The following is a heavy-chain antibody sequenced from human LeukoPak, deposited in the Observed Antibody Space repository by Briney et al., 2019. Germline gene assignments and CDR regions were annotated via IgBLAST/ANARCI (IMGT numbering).Heavy chain of an antibody. J-gene: IGHJ3*02. CDR1: GGSISSGGYS. V-gene: IGHV4-30-2*01. D-gene: IGHD3-22*01. Sequence: SETLSLTCAVSGGSISSGGYSWSWIRQPPGKGLEWIGYIYHSGSTYYNPSLKSRVTISVDRSKNQFSLKLSSVTAADTAVYYCARVFPYCYDSSGDDAFDIWGQGTMVTVSS. CDR3: ARVFPYCYDSSGDDAFDI. CDR2: IYHSGST.